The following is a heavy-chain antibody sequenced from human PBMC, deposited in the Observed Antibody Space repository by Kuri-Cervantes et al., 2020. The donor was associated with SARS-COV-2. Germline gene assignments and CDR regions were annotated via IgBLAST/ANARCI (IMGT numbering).Heavy chain of an antibody. CDR3: AREGSRDSGSYVDY. CDR2: IGPSGTTK. J-gene: IGHJ4*02. V-gene: IGHV3-11*04. D-gene: IGHD1-26*01. Sequence: GESLKISCTASGFIFSDYYMTWIRQAPGKGLEWVSNIGPSGTTKYYADSVKGRFTISRDNAKNSLYLQMSSLRAEDTAVYYCAREGSRDSGSYVDYWGQGTLVTVSS. CDR1: GFIFSDYY.